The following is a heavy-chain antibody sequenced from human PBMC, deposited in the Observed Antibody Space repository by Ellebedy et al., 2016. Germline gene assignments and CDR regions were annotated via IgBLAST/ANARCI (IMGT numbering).Heavy chain of an antibody. D-gene: IGHD2-21*02. Sequence: GESLKISXKGSGYSFTSYWISWVRQMPGKGLEWMGRIDPSDSYTNYSPSFQGHVTISADKSISTAYLQWSSLKASDTAMYYCARHSADCGGDCYHYYYYYGMDVWGQGTTVTVSS. J-gene: IGHJ6*02. V-gene: IGHV5-10-1*01. CDR3: ARHSADCGGDCYHYYYYYGMDV. CDR1: GYSFTSYW. CDR2: IDPSDSYT.